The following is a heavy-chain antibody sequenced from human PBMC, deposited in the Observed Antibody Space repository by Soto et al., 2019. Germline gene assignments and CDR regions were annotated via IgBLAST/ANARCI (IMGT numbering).Heavy chain of an antibody. Sequence: ASVKVSCKASGYTFTSYYMHWVRQAPGQGLEWMGIINPSGGSTSYAQKFQGRVTMTRDTSTSTVYMELSSLRSEDTAVYYCARGKGTIFGVADPVDYYYYGMDVWGQGTTVTVSS. D-gene: IGHD3-3*01. CDR2: INPSGGST. CDR1: GYTFTSYY. CDR3: ARGKGTIFGVADPVDYYYYGMDV. V-gene: IGHV1-46*01. J-gene: IGHJ6*02.